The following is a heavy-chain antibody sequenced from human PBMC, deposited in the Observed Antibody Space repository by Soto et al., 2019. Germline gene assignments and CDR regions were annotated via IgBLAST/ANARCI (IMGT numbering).Heavy chain of an antibody. J-gene: IGHJ4*02. CDR1: GFTFSSYG. V-gene: IGHV3-33*01. CDR3: AVDYYDSSGYSSGFDY. CDR2: IWYDGSNK. Sequence: QVQLVESGGGVVQPGRSLRLSCAASGFTFSSYGMHWVRQAPGKGLEWVAVIWYDGSNKYYADSVKGRFTISRDNSKNTLYLQMKCLRAEDTAVYYCAVDYYDSSGYSSGFDYWGQGTLLTVSS. D-gene: IGHD3-22*01.